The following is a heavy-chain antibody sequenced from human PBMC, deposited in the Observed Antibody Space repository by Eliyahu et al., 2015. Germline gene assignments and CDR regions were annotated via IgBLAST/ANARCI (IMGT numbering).Heavy chain of an antibody. J-gene: IGHJ4*02. Sequence: QVQLQQWGAGLLKPSETLSLXCAVYGGSFSGYYWSWIRQPPGKGLEWIGEINHSGSTNYNPSLKSRVTISVDTSKNQFSLKLSSVTAADTAVYYCARALYYDYVWGSYRPAPIDYWGQGTLVTVSS. CDR3: ARALYYDYVWGSYRPAPIDY. CDR1: GGSFSGYY. V-gene: IGHV4-34*01. D-gene: IGHD3-16*02. CDR2: INHSGST.